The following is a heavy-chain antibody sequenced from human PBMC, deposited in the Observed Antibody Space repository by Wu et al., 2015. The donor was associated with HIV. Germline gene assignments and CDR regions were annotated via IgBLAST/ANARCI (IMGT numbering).Heavy chain of an antibody. CDR3: ARRAADFTSNWFDP. CDR2: IIPLFDVV. D-gene: IGHD3/OR15-3a*01. Sequence: QVQLVQSGAEVKKPGSSVKVSCKASGVTLSSFAFTWVRQAPGQGLEWMGGIIPLFDVVQYAQKFRDRVTITTDKSTSTVYMELSSLRSEDTAVYYCARRAADFTSNWFDPWGQGTLVTVSS. J-gene: IGHJ5*02. V-gene: IGHV1-69*05. CDR1: GVTLSSFA.